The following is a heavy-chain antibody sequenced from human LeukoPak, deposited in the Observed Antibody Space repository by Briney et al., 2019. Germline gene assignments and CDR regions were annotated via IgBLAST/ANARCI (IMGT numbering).Heavy chain of an antibody. CDR1: GLTFSSYA. CDR2: ISYDGSNK. J-gene: IGHJ4*02. V-gene: IGHV3-30-3*01. Sequence: GGSLRLSCAASGLTFSSYAMHWVRQAPGKGLEWVAVISYDGSNKYYADSVKGRFTISRDNSKNTLYLQMNSLRAEDTAVYYSARPHGGYFSGSYHDYWGQGTLVTVSS. D-gene: IGHD1-26*01. CDR3: ARPHGGYFSGSYHDY.